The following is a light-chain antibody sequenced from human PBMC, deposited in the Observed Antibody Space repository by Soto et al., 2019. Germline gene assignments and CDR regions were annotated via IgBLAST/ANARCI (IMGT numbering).Light chain of an antibody. CDR1: QTVNSNY. CDR3: QQYDRSPLIT. J-gene: IGKJ4*01. V-gene: IGKV3-20*01. CDR2: GAS. Sequence: EIVLTQSPGTLSLSPGERATLSCRASQTVNSNYLAWYQQRAGQAPRLLIYGASARAADIPDRFSGSGSGTDFTLTSSRLETEDFAVYYCQQYDRSPLITFGGGTKVEIK.